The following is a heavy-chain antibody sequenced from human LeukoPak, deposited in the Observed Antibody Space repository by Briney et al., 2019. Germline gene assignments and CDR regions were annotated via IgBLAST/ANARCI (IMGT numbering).Heavy chain of an antibody. D-gene: IGHD3-3*01. J-gene: IGHJ3*02. CDR3: ARYPSYYDFWSGSPVDAFDI. V-gene: IGHV1-8*03. CDR2: MNPNSGNT. CDR1: GYTFTSYD. Sequence: GASVKVSCMASGYTFTSYDINWVRQATGQGLEWMGWMNPNSGNTGYAQKFQGRVTITRNTSISTAYMELSSLRSEDTAVYYCARYPSYYDFWSGSPVDAFDIWGQGTMVTVSS.